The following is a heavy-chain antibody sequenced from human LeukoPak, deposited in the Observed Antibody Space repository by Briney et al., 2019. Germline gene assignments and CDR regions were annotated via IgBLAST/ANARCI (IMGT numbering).Heavy chain of an antibody. J-gene: IGHJ4*02. CDR2: IYYSGST. CDR1: GGSISSYY. D-gene: IGHD5-12*01. V-gene: IGHV4-59*01. CDR3: ARVWRGYSGYDSPLDY. Sequence: SETLSLTCTVSGGSISSYYRSRIRQPPGKGLEWIGYIYYSGSTNYNPSLKSRVTISVDTSKNQFSLKLSSVTAADTAVYYCARVWRGYSGYDSPLDYWGQGTLVTVSS.